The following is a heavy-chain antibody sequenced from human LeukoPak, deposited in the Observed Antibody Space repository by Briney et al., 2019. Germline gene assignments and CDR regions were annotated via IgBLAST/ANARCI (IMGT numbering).Heavy chain of an antibody. D-gene: IGHD6-13*01. CDR1: GFTFSSYA. J-gene: IGHJ4*02. CDR2: ISYDGSNK. CDR3: AKVARSVRSIAAAGLLFDY. V-gene: IGHV3-30-3*01. Sequence: PGGSLRLSCAASGFTFSSYAMHWVRQAPGKGLEWVAVISYDGSNKYYADSVKGRFTISRDNSKNTLYLQMNSLRAEDTAVYYCAKVARSVRSIAAAGLLFDYWGQGTLVTVSS.